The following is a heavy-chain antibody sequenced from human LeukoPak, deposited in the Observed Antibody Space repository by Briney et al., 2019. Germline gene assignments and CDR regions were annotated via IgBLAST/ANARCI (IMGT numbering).Heavy chain of an antibody. J-gene: IGHJ5*02. CDR3: AREGGPLRFLEWLSETYNWFDP. D-gene: IGHD3-3*01. CDR2: INPSGGST. V-gene: IGHV1-46*01. Sequence: ASVKVSCKASGYTFTSYYMHWVRQAPGQGLEWMGIINPSGGSTSYAQKFQGRVTMTRDTSTSTVYMELSSLRSEDMAVYYCAREGGPLRFLEWLSETYNWFDPWGQGTLVTVSS. CDR1: GYTFTSYY.